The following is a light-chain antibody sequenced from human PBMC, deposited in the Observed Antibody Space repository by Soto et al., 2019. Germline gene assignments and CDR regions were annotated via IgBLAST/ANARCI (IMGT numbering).Light chain of an antibody. Sequence: EIVLTQSPGTLSLSPGERATLSCRASQSVSSSYLAWYQQKPGQAPRLLIYGASSRATGIPDRFSGSGSGTDFTLTISRLEPEDFEVYFYQQDATSPALSFGGGTKVAIK. CDR2: GAS. J-gene: IGKJ4*01. V-gene: IGKV3-20*01. CDR1: QSVSSSY. CDR3: QQDATSPALS.